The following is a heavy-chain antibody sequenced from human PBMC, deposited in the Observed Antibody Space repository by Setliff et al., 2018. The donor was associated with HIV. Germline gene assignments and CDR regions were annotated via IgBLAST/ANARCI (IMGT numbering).Heavy chain of an antibody. CDR2: LSPSGTT. J-gene: IGHJ4*02. CDR3: ASFFVTTVTNQDY. D-gene: IGHD4-17*01. Sequence: ASETLSLTCTVYGGSFSNYYTNWIRQPPGKGLEWIGELSPSGTTRSNPSLQSRVTISLDTSNNQFSLKLTSVTAADTAMYYCASFFVTTVTNQDYWGQGTLVTVSS. V-gene: IGHV4-34*01. CDR1: GGSFSNYY.